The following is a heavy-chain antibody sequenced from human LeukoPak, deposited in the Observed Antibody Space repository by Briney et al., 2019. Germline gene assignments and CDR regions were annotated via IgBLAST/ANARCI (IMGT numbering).Heavy chain of an antibody. CDR1: GFTFSSYS. J-gene: IGHJ4*02. D-gene: IGHD6-6*01. CDR3: ARFTAARPVY. V-gene: IGHV3-21*01. CDR2: ISSSSSYI. Sequence: GGSLRLSCAASGFTFSSYSMNWVRQAPGKGLEWVSSISSSSSYIYHADSVKGRFTISRDNAKNTLYLQMNSLRAEDTAVYYCARFTAARPVYWGQGALVTVSS.